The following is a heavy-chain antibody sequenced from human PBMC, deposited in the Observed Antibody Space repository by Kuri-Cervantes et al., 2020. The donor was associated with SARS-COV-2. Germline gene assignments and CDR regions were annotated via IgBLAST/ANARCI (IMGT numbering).Heavy chain of an antibody. Sequence: ASVKVSCKASGYTFTSYGISWVRQAPGQGLEWMGWISAYNGNTNYAQKLQGRVTMTTDTPTSTAYMELRSLRSDDTAVYYCARDRGSSGWSWVYYYYGMDVWGQGTLVTVSS. CDR1: GYTFTSYG. CDR3: ARDRGSSGWSWVYYYYGMDV. J-gene: IGHJ6*02. CDR2: ISAYNGNT. V-gene: IGHV1-18*01. D-gene: IGHD6-19*01.